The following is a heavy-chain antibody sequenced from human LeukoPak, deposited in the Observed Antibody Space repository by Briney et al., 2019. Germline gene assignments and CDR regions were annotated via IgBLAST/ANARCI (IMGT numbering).Heavy chain of an antibody. D-gene: IGHD5-12*01. V-gene: IGHV3-23*01. CDR1: GFTFSSYA. CDR3: ARDRIGYDYFDY. CDR2: ISGSGGST. J-gene: IGHJ4*02. Sequence: GGSLRLSCAASGFTFSSYAMSWVRQAPGKGLEWVSAISGSGGSTYYADSVKGRFTISRDNAKNSLYLQMNSLRAEDTAVYYCARDRIGYDYFDYWGQGTLVTVSS.